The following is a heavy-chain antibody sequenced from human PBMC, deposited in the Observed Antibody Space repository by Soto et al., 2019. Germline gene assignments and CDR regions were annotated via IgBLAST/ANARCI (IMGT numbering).Heavy chain of an antibody. J-gene: IGHJ3*02. Sequence: ASVKVSCKVSGYTLTELSMHWVRQAPGKGLEWMGGFDPEDGETIYAQKFQGRVTMTEDTSTDTAYMELSSLRSEDTAVYYCAIVEVTGRADAFDIWGQGTMVTVSS. CDR2: FDPEDGET. V-gene: IGHV1-24*01. CDR1: GYTLTELS. CDR3: AIVEVTGRADAFDI. D-gene: IGHD3-10*01.